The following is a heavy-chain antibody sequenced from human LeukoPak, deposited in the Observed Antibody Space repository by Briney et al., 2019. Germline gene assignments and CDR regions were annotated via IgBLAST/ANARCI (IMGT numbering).Heavy chain of an antibody. Sequence: GGSLRLSCAASGFTFSSYWMSWVRQAPGKGLEWVANIKQDGSEKYYVDSVKGRFTISRDNAKNSLYLQMNSLRAEDTAVYYCASLMEYYDILTGYYEYYYGMDVWGQGTTVTVSS. CDR3: ASLMEYYDILTGYYEYYYGMDV. CDR1: GFTFSSYW. D-gene: IGHD3-9*01. J-gene: IGHJ6*02. CDR2: IKQDGSEK. V-gene: IGHV3-7*01.